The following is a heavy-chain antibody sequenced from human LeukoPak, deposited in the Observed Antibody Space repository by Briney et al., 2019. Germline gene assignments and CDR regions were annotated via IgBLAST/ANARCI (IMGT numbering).Heavy chain of an antibody. D-gene: IGHD3-10*01. Sequence: PSETLSLTCTVSGGSISSGDYYWSWIRQPPGKGLEWIGYIYYSGSTYYNPSLKSRVTISVDTSKNQFSLKLSSVTAADTVVYYCGRVEDYYGSGSYYFDYWGQGTLVTVSS. CDR3: GRVEDYYGSGSYYFDY. J-gene: IGHJ4*02. CDR1: GGSISSGDYY. V-gene: IGHV4-30-4*02. CDR2: IYYSGST.